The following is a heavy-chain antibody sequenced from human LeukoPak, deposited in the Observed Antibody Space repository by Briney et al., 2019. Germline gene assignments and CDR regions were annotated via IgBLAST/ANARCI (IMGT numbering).Heavy chain of an antibody. Sequence: ASVKVSCKASGYTFTSYYMHWVRQAPGQGLEWMGIINPSGGSTSYAQKFQGRVTMTRDMSTSTVYMELSGLRSEDTAVYYCARVALVGANDGWFDPWGQGTLVTVSS. CDR3: ARVALVGANDGWFDP. CDR1: GYTFTSYY. CDR2: INPSGGST. V-gene: IGHV1-46*01. J-gene: IGHJ5*02. D-gene: IGHD1-26*01.